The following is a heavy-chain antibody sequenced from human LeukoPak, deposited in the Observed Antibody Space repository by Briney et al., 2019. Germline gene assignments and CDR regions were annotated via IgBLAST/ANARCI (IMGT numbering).Heavy chain of an antibody. D-gene: IGHD1-14*01. CDR2: ILEDGSIQ. CDR1: GFTFSNYM. V-gene: IGHV3-30*04. Sequence: GSLRLSCAASGFTFSNYMMHWVRQAPGKGLDWVAVILEDGSIQYYADSVKGRFTISRDNSKNTLFLQMNSLRGEDTAMYYCARVQGGGFRTADYWGQGTLVTVSS. CDR3: ARVQGGGFRTADY. J-gene: IGHJ4*02.